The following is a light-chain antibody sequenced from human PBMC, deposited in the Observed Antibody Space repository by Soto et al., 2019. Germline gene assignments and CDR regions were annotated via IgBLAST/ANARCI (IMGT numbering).Light chain of an antibody. Sequence: QSVLTQPASMSGSPGQSITISCTGTSSDVGSYDLVSWYQHHPGKAPKLMIYEGSKRPSGVSSRFSGSKSCNTASLAISGLQAEDEADYYCCSYGGSSTFAFGGGTKLTVL. V-gene: IGLV2-23*03. CDR2: EGS. CDR3: CSYGGSSTFA. J-gene: IGLJ2*01. CDR1: SSDVGSYDL.